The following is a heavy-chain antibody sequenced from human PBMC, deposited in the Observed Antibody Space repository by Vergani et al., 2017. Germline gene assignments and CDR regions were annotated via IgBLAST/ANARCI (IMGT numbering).Heavy chain of an antibody. Sequence: EVQLLESGGGLVQPGGSLRLSCAASGFTFSSYAMSWVRQAPGKGLEWVSAISGSGGSTYYADSVKGRFTISRDNAKNSLYLQMNSLRAEDTAVYYCARGRNDFWRGYRSEGIDVWGQGTTVTVSS. CDR2: ISGSGGST. V-gene: IGHV3-23*01. J-gene: IGHJ6*02. CDR3: ARGRNDFWRGYRSEGIDV. CDR1: GFTFSSYA. D-gene: IGHD3-3*01.